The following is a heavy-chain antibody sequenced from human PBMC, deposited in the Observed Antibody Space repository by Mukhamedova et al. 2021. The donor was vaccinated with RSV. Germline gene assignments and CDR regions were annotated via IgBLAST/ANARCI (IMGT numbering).Heavy chain of an antibody. Sequence: GLEWMGIINPSGGSTSYAQKFQGRVTMTRDTSTSTVYMELSSLRSEDTAVYYCSSTTGYPSEDAFDIWGLVTMVTGSS. D-gene: IGHD5/OR15-5a*01. CDR2: INPSGGST. V-gene: IGHV1-46*01. J-gene: IGHJ3*02. CDR3: SSTTGYPSEDAFDI.